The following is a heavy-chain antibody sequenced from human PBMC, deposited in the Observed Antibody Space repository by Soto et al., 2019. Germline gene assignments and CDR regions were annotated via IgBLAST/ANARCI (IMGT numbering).Heavy chain of an antibody. CDR3: AKGGYGDYAFDF. CDR2: MSGIGDST. V-gene: IGHV3-23*01. CDR1: GFTFTSYA. D-gene: IGHD4-17*01. Sequence: EVQLSESGGGLVQPGGSLRLSCAASGFTFTSYALNWVRQAPGKGLEWVSGMSGIGDSTYNADSVKGRFTTSRDISKNTLYLQMNNLRAEDTAVYYCAKGGYGDYAFDFWGQGTLVTVSS. J-gene: IGHJ4*02.